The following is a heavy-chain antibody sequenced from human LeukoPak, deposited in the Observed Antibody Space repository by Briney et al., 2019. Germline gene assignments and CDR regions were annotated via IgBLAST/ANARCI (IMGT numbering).Heavy chain of an antibody. Sequence: GGSLRLSCAASGFTLSSYWMSWVRQAPGKGLEWVANIKQDGSEKYYVDSVKGRFTISRDNAKNSLYLQMNSLRAEDTAVYYCARGGVPYGDYPIFDYWGQGTLVTVSS. CDR1: GFTLSSYW. CDR2: IKQDGSEK. CDR3: ARGGVPYGDYPIFDY. V-gene: IGHV3-7*01. D-gene: IGHD4-17*01. J-gene: IGHJ4*02.